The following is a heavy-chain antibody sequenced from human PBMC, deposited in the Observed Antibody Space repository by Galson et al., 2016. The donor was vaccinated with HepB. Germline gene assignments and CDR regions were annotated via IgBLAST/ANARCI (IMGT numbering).Heavy chain of an antibody. CDR1: GFSLNTRGMC. Sequence: PALVKPTQTVTLTCPFSGFSLNTRGMCVSWIGQPTGKALEWLALIDWEAHKYYSPSLKTRLTISKDTSKNQVVLTVANMDPVDTATYYCARTQTSVTTSYYFDNWGQGTLVTVSS. V-gene: IGHV2-70*01. CDR3: ARTQTSVTTSYYFDN. CDR2: IDWEAHK. D-gene: IGHD4-17*01. J-gene: IGHJ4*02.